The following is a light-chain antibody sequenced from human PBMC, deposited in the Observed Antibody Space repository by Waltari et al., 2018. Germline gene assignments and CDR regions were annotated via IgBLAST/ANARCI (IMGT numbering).Light chain of an antibody. CDR2: GAS. V-gene: IGKV3-15*01. Sequence: EIVMTQSPPTLSVSPGERATLSCRASQSIARNLAWYQQKPGQAPRLLMYGASTRATGIPARFSGSGSGTDFTLTISSPQSEDSAVYYCQQYNSWRTFGQGTKLEIK. CDR3: QQYNSWRT. J-gene: IGKJ2*01. CDR1: QSIARN.